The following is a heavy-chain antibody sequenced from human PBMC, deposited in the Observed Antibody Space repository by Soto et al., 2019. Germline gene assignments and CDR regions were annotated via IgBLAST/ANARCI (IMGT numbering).Heavy chain of an antibody. D-gene: IGHD2-15*01. V-gene: IGHV1-18*01. CDR3: ARGGDVVVVAATEDFYY. CDR1: GYTFTSYG. J-gene: IGHJ4*02. Sequence: ASVKVSCKASGYTFTSYGISWVRQAPGQGLEWMGWISAYNGNTNYAQKLQGRVTMTTDTSTSTAYMELRSPRSDDTAVYYCARGGDVVVVAATEDFYYWGQGTLVTVSS. CDR2: ISAYNGNT.